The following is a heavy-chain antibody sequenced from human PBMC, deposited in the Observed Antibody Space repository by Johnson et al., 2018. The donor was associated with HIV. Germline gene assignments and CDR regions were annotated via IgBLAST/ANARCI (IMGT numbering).Heavy chain of an antibody. J-gene: IGHJ3*02. CDR3: ARDRAIVVAYDAFDI. Sequence: QVQLVESGGGVVQPGRSLRLSCRASGFTFSSYGIHWVRQAPGKGLEWVALIWYDGSNKYYADSVQGRFTISRDNSKNTLYLQMNSLRPEDTAVYYCARDRAIVVAYDAFDIWGQGTMVTVSS. CDR2: IWYDGSNK. V-gene: IGHV3-33*01. CDR1: GFTFSSYG. D-gene: IGHD3-22*01.